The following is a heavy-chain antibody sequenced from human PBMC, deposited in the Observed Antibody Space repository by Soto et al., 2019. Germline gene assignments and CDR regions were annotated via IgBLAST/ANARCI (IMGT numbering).Heavy chain of an antibody. CDR1: GFTFSTYA. Sequence: PGGSLRLSCASSGFTFSTYAMSWFRQAAGNGLDSRSAISGSGCSTYYADSVKGRFTIARDNSKNTLYLQMNSLRAEDTAVYYCAKEGSEGEYYDFWSGYFSPDAFDIWGQGTMVTVSS. J-gene: IGHJ3*02. CDR2: ISGSGCST. V-gene: IGHV3-23*01. D-gene: IGHD3-3*01. CDR3: AKEGSEGEYYDFWSGYFSPDAFDI.